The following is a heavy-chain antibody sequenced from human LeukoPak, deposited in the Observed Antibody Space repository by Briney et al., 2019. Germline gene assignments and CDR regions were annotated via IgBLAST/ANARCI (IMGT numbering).Heavy chain of an antibody. J-gene: IGHJ6*03. CDR1: GGSINSYY. CDR3: ARGGGSIRHSYYYYVDV. Sequence: PSETLSLTCTVSGGSINSYYWSWIRQPPGKGLEWVSGITWNGGSTDYAASVKGRFTISRDNAKNSLYLRMNSLRDEDTALYYCARGGGSIRHSYYYYVDVWGKGTSVTVSS. CDR2: ITWNGGST. D-gene: IGHD2-15*01. V-gene: IGHV3-20*04.